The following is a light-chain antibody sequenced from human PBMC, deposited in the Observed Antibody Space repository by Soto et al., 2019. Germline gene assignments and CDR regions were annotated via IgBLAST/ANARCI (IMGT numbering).Light chain of an antibody. CDR1: QSVSSSY. V-gene: IGKV3-20*01. J-gene: IGKJ1*01. CDR3: QQYRSWPRT. Sequence: IVLTQSPGTLSLSPMEIATLSCMASQSVSSSYLAWYQQKPGQAPRLLIYGASTRATDMPGTFSGRGSGTEFTLTITSLRPEDFGVYYCQQYRSWPRTFGQGSKVDIK. CDR2: GAS.